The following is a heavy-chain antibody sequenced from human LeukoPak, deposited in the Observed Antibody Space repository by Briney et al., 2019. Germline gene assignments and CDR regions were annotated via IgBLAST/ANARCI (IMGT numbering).Heavy chain of an antibody. Sequence: GGSLRLSCAASGFTFSSYAMSWVRQAPGKGLVWVSRINSDGSSTSYADSVKGRFTISRDNAKNTLYLQMNSLRAEDTAVYYCARGEAYDYVWGSYRQAYWGQGTLVTVSS. CDR2: INSDGSST. CDR3: ARGEAYDYVWGSYRQAY. J-gene: IGHJ4*02. D-gene: IGHD3-16*02. CDR1: GFTFSSYA. V-gene: IGHV3-74*01.